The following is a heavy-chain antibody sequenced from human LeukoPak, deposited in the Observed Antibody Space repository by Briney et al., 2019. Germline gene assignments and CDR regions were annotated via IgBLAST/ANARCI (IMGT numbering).Heavy chain of an antibody. CDR2: INPNSGGT. J-gene: IGHJ3*02. CDR3: ASRYCSSTSCSNDAFDI. Sequence: ASVKVSCKASGYTFTGYYMHLVRQAPGRGLEWMGWINPNSGGTNYAQKFQGRVTMSRDTSISTAYMELSRLRSDDTAVYYCASRYCSSTSCSNDAFDIWGQGTMVTVSS. V-gene: IGHV1-2*02. D-gene: IGHD2-2*01. CDR1: GYTFTGYY.